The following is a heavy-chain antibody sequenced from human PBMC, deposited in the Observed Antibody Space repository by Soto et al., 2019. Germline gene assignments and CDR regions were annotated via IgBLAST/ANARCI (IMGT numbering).Heavy chain of an antibody. J-gene: IGHJ4*02. CDR2: INAGNGNT. CDR3: ARDPGYRYGYN. Sequence: QVQLVQSGAEVKKPGSSVKVSCKASGYTFTSYAMHLVRQAPGQRLEWMGWINAGNGNTKYSQKFQGRVTITRDTSASTAYMELSSLRSEDTAVYYCARDPGYRYGYNWGQGTLVTVSS. CDR1: GYTFTSYA. V-gene: IGHV1-3*01. D-gene: IGHD5-18*01.